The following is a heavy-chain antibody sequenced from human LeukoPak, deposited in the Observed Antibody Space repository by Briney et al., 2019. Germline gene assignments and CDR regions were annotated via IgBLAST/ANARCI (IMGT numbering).Heavy chain of an antibody. CDR1: GGSFSGYY. Sequence: SETLSLTCAVYGGSFSGYYWSWIRQPPGKGLEWIGEINHSGSTNYNPSLKSRVTISVDTSKNQFSLKLSSVTAADTAVYYCARVGSWSYYYYYYMDVWGKGTTVTVSS. J-gene: IGHJ6*03. V-gene: IGHV4-34*01. CDR2: INHSGST. CDR3: ARVGSWSYYYYYYMDV. D-gene: IGHD6-13*01.